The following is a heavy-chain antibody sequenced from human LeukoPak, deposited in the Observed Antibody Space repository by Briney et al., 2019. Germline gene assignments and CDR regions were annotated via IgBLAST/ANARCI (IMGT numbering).Heavy chain of an antibody. CDR3: ARGGRYCSSTSCYTEGFDY. CDR2: INPNSGGT. V-gene: IGHV1-2*02. D-gene: IGHD2-2*02. Sequence: ASVKVSCKASGYTFTGYYMHWVRQAPGQWLEWIGWINPNSGGTNYAQKFQGRVTMTRDTSISTAYMELSRLRSDDTAVYYCARGGRYCSSTSCYTEGFDYWGQGTLVTVSS. J-gene: IGHJ4*02. CDR1: GYTFTGYY.